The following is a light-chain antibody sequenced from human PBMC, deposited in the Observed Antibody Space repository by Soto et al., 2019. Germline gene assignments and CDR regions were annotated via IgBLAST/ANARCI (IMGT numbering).Light chain of an antibody. Sequence: EIVLTQSPATLSLSAGDRATLSCRASQAVNSYLDWYQQKPGQAPRLLIYDASHRAPGTPARFSGSGSGTELTLTVSRLEAEDFTGCYCHRRNAWARTVRQGTKVEIK. CDR1: QAVNSY. J-gene: IGKJ1*01. CDR3: HRRNAWART. V-gene: IGKV3-11*01. CDR2: DAS.